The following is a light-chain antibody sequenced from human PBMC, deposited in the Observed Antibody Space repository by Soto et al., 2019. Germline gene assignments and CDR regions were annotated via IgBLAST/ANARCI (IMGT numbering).Light chain of an antibody. CDR2: GAS. Sequence: EIVLTQSPGTLSLSPGERATLSCRASQSVSSSYLAWYQQKPGQAPRLLIYGASNRATGIPDRFSGSGSGTDFTLTIGSLQPDDFATYYCQQSYSTPITFGQGTRLEIK. J-gene: IGKJ5*01. CDR1: QSVSSSY. V-gene: IGKV3-20*01. CDR3: QQSYSTPIT.